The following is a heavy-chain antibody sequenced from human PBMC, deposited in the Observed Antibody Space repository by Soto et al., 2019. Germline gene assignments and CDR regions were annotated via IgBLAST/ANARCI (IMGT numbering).Heavy chain of an antibody. D-gene: IGHD3-10*01. Sequence: QVQLVESGGGVVQPGRSLRLSCAASGFTFHNFGMHWVRQAPGKGLEWVAVISYDGSNKYYADSVKGRFTISRDNSQDTLYLQRNSLRPEDTAVYYCAKAVDITVRGVPPSDYWGQGTLVTVSS. CDR3: AKAVDITVRGVPPSDY. V-gene: IGHV3-30*18. CDR1: GFTFHNFG. J-gene: IGHJ4*02. CDR2: ISYDGSNK.